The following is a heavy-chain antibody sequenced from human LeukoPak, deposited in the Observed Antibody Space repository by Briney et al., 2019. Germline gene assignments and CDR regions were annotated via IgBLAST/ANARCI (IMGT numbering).Heavy chain of an antibody. CDR2: IITIFGTA. CDR3: ARAAKKVDDILTGYPFDY. Sequence: ASVKVSCKASGGTFSSYAISWVRQAPGQGLEWMGGIITIFGTANYAQKFQGRVTITADESTSTAYMELSSLRSEDTAVYYCARAAKKVDDILTGYPFDYWGQGTLVTVSS. V-gene: IGHV1-69*01. CDR1: GGTFSSYA. J-gene: IGHJ4*02. D-gene: IGHD3-9*01.